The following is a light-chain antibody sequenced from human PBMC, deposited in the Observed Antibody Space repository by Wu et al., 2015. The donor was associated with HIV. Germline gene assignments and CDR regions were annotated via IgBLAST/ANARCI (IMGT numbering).Light chain of an antibody. CDR2: DAS. CDR3: QQNDDPPLT. CDR1: QDIANY. Sequence: DIQMTQSPSSLSASVGDRVIITCQASQDIANYLNWYQQKPGKAPKLLIYDASNLETGVPSRFSGSGSGTHFSFTITSLQSEDIATYYCQQNDDPPLTFGGGTKVRS. V-gene: IGKV1-33*01. J-gene: IGKJ4*01.